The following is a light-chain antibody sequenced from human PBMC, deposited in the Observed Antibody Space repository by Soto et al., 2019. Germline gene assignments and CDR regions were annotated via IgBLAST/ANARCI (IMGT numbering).Light chain of an antibody. CDR1: QSVSSS. CDR3: QHRSSWPWT. Sequence: EIVLTQSPATLSLSPGERATLSCRASQSVSSSLAWYQQKPGQAPRLLIYDASNRATGIPARFSGSGSGTDFTLTIISLEPEDFAVYYCQHRSSWPWTFGQGTNVEIK. V-gene: IGKV3-11*01. J-gene: IGKJ1*01. CDR2: DAS.